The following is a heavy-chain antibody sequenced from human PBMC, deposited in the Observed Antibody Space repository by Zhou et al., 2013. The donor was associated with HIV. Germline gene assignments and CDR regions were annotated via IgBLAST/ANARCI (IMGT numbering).Heavy chain of an antibody. J-gene: IGHJ4*02. CDR1: GYTFTTYA. CDR3: VRTSCSGGTCYSSGYYFDY. V-gene: IGHV1-3*01. CDR2: INAGNGNT. Sequence: QVQLVQSGAEVKKPGASVKVSCKASGYTFTTYAIHWVRQAPGQRLEWMGWINAGNGNTKYSQKFQGRVTITRDTSASTAYMELSSLRSEDTAVYYCVRTSCSGGTCYSSGYYFDYWGQGTLVTVS. D-gene: IGHD2-15*01.